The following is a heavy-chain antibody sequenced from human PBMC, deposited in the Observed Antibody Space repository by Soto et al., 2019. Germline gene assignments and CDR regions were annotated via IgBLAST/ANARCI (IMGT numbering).Heavy chain of an antibody. J-gene: IGHJ6*02. Sequence: QVHLVQFGAEVKRPGASVKVSCKASGYSRTDYSIHWVRQARGQGLEWLGWINPNSGGTNYAQKFRGRVTLSRDPSFGTSYLELGRLTTDDTAVYYCARDGGVASVYGMDVWGQGTTVTVSS. CDR2: INPNSGGT. V-gene: IGHV1-2*02. CDR1: GYSRTDYS. D-gene: IGHD5-12*01. CDR3: ARDGGVASVYGMDV.